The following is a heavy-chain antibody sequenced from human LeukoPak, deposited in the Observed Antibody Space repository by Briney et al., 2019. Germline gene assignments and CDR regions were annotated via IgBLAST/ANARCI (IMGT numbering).Heavy chain of an antibody. CDR1: GYTFTGYY. CDR2: INPNSGGT. D-gene: IGHD6-19*01. Sequence: ASVKVSCKASGYTFTGYYMHWVRQAPGQGLEWMGWINPNSGGTNYAQKFQGRVTMTRDTSISTAYMELSRLRSDDTAVYYCATYSSGWYGAFDIWGQGTMVPVSS. J-gene: IGHJ3*02. V-gene: IGHV1-2*02. CDR3: ATYSSGWYGAFDI.